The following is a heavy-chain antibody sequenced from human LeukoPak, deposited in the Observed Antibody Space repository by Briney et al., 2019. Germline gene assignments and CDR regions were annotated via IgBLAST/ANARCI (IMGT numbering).Heavy chain of an antibody. CDR1: GGSISSSSYY. J-gene: IGHJ4*02. V-gene: IGHV4-39*07. CDR3: ARVPKMTTVTHGGDY. Sequence: TASETLSLTCTVSGGSISSSSYYWGWIRQPPGKGLEWIGTIYYSGSTYYNPSLKSRVTISVDTSKNQFSLKLSSVTAADTAVYYCARVPKMTTVTHGGDYWGQGTLVTVSS. D-gene: IGHD4-17*01. CDR2: IYYSGST.